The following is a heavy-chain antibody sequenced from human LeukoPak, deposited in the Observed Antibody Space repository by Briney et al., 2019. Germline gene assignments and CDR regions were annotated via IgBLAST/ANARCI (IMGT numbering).Heavy chain of an antibody. Sequence: GGSLRLSCAASGFTFSSYGMHWVRQAPGKGLGWVAFIRYDGSNKYYADSVEGRFITSRDNSKNTLYLQMNSLRAEDTAIYYCAKDSGTWNDSDYWGQGTLVTVSS. CDR1: GFTFSSYG. D-gene: IGHD1-1*01. V-gene: IGHV3-30*02. CDR2: IRYDGSNK. CDR3: AKDSGTWNDSDY. J-gene: IGHJ4*02.